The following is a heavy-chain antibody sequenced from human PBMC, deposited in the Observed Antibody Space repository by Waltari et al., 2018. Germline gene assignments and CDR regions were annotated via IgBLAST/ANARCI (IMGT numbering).Heavy chain of an antibody. D-gene: IGHD2-15*01. CDR1: GDSASNPYL. CDR3: ARDRGRGLYLDT. V-gene: IGHV4-4*02. J-gene: IGHJ4*02. Sequence: QLQLQESGPGLVQPSGTLSLTCAVSGDSASNPYLWNWVRQPPGKGLEWIGQVHGSTGRTNYNPSVASRVTGSLDTYNNQVSLKLTYATAADTAVYYCARDRGRGLYLDTWGPGTLVTVSP. CDR2: VHGSTGRT.